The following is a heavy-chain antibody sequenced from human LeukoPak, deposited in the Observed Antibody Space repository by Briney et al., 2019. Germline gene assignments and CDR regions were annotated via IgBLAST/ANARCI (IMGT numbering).Heavy chain of an antibody. CDR3: AKDRGNRDYLFVY. CDR2: IIGSGGNT. Sequence: PGGALRLSCAASGFTFSSYDMSCVRQAPGKGLESVSTIIGSGGNTYYADSVKGRFTISRDNSKDTPALQMNSLRADDTAVYYCAKDRGNRDYLFVYWRQGTMVSVCS. J-gene: IGHJ4*02. CDR1: GFTFSSYD. D-gene: IGHD4-17*01. V-gene: IGHV3-23*01.